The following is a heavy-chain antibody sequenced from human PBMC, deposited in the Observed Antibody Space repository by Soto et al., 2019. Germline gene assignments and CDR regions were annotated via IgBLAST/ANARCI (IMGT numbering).Heavy chain of an antibody. Sequence: QVRLQESGPGLVRPSQTLSLTCTVSGDSLSSGGYYCSWIRQLPGKGLEWIGFIYYSGRTFYNPWLRIRVTMSADASKDQIAQKLSSVTAADTAVYYCAKIKTLHVRNGMEDWGQGTTVTVSS. J-gene: IGHJ6*02. V-gene: IGHV4-31*04. CDR3: AKIKTLHVRNGMED. CDR2: IYYSGRT. CDR1: GDSLSSGGYY. D-gene: IGHD3-16*01.